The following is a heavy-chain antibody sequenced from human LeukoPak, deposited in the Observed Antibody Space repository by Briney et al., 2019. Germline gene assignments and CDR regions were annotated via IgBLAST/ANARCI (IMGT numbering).Heavy chain of an antibody. J-gene: IGHJ5*02. Sequence: SETLSLTCTVSGGSISSYYWSWIRQPPGKGLEWIGCIYYSGSTNYNPSLKSRVTISLDTSKNQFSLKLSSVTAADTAVYYCARFSMVRGEGGNWFDPWGQGTLVTVSS. CDR1: GGSISSYY. CDR3: ARFSMVRGEGGNWFDP. CDR2: IYYSGST. D-gene: IGHD3-10*01. V-gene: IGHV4-59*01.